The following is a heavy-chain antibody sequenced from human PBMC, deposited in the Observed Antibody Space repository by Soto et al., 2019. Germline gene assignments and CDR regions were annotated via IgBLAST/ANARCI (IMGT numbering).Heavy chain of an antibody. D-gene: IGHD1-26*01. CDR1: GDSNSNYY. J-gene: IGHJ4*02. CDR2: ISYSGGT. V-gene: IGHV4-59*01. CDR3: ARGSGSYFDF. Sequence: ASETLSLTCTVSGDSNSNYYWSWIRQSPDKALEWIGYISYSGGTSYNPSLKSRLTMSVGTSKNQFSLKLSSVTAADAAVYYCARGSGSYFDFWGRGTLVTVSS.